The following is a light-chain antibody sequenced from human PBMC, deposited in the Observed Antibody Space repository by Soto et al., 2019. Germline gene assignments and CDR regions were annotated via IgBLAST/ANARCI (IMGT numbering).Light chain of an antibody. V-gene: IGKV3-20*01. CDR1: QSLSSSY. J-gene: IGKJ2*01. Sequence: EIVLTQSPGTLSLSPGERATLSCRASQSLSSSYLAWYHQKPGQAPRLLIYGASSRAAGIPDRFSGSGSGTDFTLTISRLEPEDFAVYYCQQYGSSPSYTFGQGTKLEIK. CDR3: QQYGSSPSYT. CDR2: GAS.